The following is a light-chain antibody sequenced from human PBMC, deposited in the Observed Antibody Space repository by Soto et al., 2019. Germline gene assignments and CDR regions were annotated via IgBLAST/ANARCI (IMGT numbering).Light chain of an antibody. CDR1: QSISSY. Sequence: DIQMTQSPSSLSASVGDRVTITCRASQSISSYLNWYQQKPGKAPKLLIYDASNLETGVPSRFSGSGSGTDFTFTISSLQPEDIATYYCQQYDNLPRKFGQGNKVDIK. CDR3: QQYDNLPRK. J-gene: IGKJ1*01. V-gene: IGKV1-33*01. CDR2: DAS.